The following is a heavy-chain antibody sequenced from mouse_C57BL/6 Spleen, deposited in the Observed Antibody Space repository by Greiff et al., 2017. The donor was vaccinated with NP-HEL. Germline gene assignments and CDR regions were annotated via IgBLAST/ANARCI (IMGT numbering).Heavy chain of an antibody. CDR2: INPYNGDT. V-gene: IGHV1-20*01. J-gene: IGHJ4*01. D-gene: IGHD1-1*01. CDR3: ARDGSSPLYAMDD. CDR1: GYSFTGYF. Sequence: DVKLQESGPELVKPGDSVKISCKASGYSFTGYFMNWVMQSHGKSLEWIGRINPYNGDTFYNQKFKGKATLTVDKSSSTAHMELRSLTSEDSAVYYCARDGSSPLYAMDDWGQGTSVTVSS.